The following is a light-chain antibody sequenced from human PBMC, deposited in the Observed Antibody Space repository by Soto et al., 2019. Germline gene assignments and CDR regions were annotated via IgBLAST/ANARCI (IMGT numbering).Light chain of an antibody. Sequence: DIHMTQSPSTLSGSVGYIVTITCRASQTISSWLAWYQQKTGKAPKLLIYKASTLKSGVPSRFSGSGSGTDFTLTIRSMQPEDFATYYCQQSSSITFGQGTRLEIK. CDR3: QQSSSIT. J-gene: IGKJ5*01. CDR1: QTISSW. V-gene: IGKV1-5*03. CDR2: KAS.